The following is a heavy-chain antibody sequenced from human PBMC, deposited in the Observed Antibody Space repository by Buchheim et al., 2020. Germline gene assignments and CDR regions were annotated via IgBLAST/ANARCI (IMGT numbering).Heavy chain of an antibody. D-gene: IGHD6-6*01. V-gene: IGHV3-15*01. CDR3: TIAARPVY. J-gene: IGHJ4*02. CDR1: GFTFSNAW. CDR2: IKNKTDGGTT. Sequence: EVQLVESGGGLVKPGGSLRLSCAASGFTFSNAWMSWVRQAPGKGLEWVGRIKNKTDGGTTDYAAPVKGRFTISRDDSKNTLYLQMNSLKTEDTAVYYCTIAARPVYWGQGTL.